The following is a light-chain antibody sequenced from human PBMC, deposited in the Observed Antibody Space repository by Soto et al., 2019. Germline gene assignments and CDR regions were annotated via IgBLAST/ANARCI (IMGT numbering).Light chain of an antibody. CDR3: QHYHNWPPWT. CDR1: QSVSSN. Sequence: EIVMTQSPATLSASPGERATLSCRASQSVSSNLAWYQQKPGQAPRLLIYGASTRANGIPARFSGSGSGTEFTLPISSLLSADFSVYYCQHYHNWPPWTFGQGTKVEIK. V-gene: IGKV3-15*01. J-gene: IGKJ1*01. CDR2: GAS.